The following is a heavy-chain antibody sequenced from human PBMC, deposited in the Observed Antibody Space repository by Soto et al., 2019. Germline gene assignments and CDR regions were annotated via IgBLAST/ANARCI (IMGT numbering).Heavy chain of an antibody. J-gene: IGHJ6*02. V-gene: IGHV3-15*07. Sequence: EVQLVESGGGLVKPGGSLRLSCAAYGFTFSNAWMNWVRQAPGKGLEWVGRIKSKTDGGTTDYAAPVKGRFTISRDDSKNTLYLQMNSLKTEDTAVYYCTTGYCSGGSCYGSHYYYGMDVWGQGTTVTVSS. D-gene: IGHD2-15*01. CDR1: GFTFSNAW. CDR2: IKSKTDGGTT. CDR3: TTGYCSGGSCYGSHYYYGMDV.